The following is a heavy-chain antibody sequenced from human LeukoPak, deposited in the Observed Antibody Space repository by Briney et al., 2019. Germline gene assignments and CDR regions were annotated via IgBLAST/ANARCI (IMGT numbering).Heavy chain of an antibody. CDR1: GFTFSSYA. D-gene: IGHD7-27*01. V-gene: IGHV3-30*04. J-gene: IGHJ4*02. CDR3: AKDGEGAAASYYFDY. Sequence: SGRSLRLSCAASGFTFSSYAMNWVRQAPGKGLEWVAVLSYDGRDKYYADSVKGRFTISRDNSKNTLYLQMNSLRPEDTAVYYCAKDGEGAAASYYFDYWGQGTLVTVFS. CDR2: LSYDGRDK.